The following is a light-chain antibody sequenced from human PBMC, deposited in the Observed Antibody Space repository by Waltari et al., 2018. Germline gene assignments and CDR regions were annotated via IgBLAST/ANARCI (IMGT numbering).Light chain of an antibody. CDR1: QSVSSND. V-gene: IGKV3-20*01. J-gene: IGKJ5*01. CDR2: GAS. CDR3: QQDGSSVPVT. Sequence: IVFAQSPDTLSLSPGERATLSCTASQSVSSNDLTWYQQKPGQAPRLLIFGASSRATGIPDRFSGSGSGTDFTLTISRLEPEDFATYYCQQDGSSVPVTYGQGTRLEIK.